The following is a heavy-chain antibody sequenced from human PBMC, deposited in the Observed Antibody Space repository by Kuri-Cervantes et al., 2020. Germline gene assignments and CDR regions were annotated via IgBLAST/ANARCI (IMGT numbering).Heavy chain of an antibody. CDR2: ISSSSSYI. CDR3: ARDPGGYSYGPLNFDY. Sequence: GGSLRLSCAASGFTFSSYSMNWVRQAPGKGLEWVSSISSSSSYIYYADSVKGRFTISRDNAKNSLYLQMNSLRAEDMAVYYCARDPGGYSYGPLNFDYWGQGTLVTVSS. D-gene: IGHD5-18*01. J-gene: IGHJ4*02. CDR1: GFTFSSYS. V-gene: IGHV3-21*01.